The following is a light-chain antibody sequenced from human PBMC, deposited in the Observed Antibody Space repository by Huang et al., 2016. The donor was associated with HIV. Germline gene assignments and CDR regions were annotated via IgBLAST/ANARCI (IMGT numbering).Light chain of an antibody. CDR3: MQGTHWPPVT. V-gene: IGKV2-30*02. CDR1: HSLEHSDGNVY. CDR2: KVS. J-gene: IGKJ5*01. Sequence: EVVMTQSPPSLPVTLGQLASMSCRSSHSLEHSDGNVYLNWFHQRPGQPPRRLLYKVSQRDSGVPDRFFGGGSGTEFSLTISRVEAEDVGFYYCMQGTHWPPVTFGQGTRLEIK.